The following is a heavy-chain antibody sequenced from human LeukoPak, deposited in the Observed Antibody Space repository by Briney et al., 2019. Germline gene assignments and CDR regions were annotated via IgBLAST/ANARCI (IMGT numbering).Heavy chain of an antibody. CDR1: GYTFTSYD. CDR3: ASYYDSSGYLGY. V-gene: IGHV1-8*01. D-gene: IGHD3-22*01. Sequence: ASVKVSCKASGYTFTSYDINWVRQATGQGLEWMRWMNPNSGNTGYAQKFQGRVTMTRNTSISTAYMELSSLRSEDTAVYYCASYYDSSGYLGYWGQGTLVTVSS. J-gene: IGHJ4*02. CDR2: MNPNSGNT.